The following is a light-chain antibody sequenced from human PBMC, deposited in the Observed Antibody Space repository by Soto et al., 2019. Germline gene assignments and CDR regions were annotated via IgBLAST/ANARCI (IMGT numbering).Light chain of an antibody. CDR1: SSDVGGYNY. CDR2: NFL. J-gene: IGLJ7*01. Sequence: QSALTQPASVSGSPGQSITISCTGTSSDVGGYNYVSWYQQYPGKAPKLIIYNFLRRPSGVSNRFSGSKSGNTASLTISGLQAEDEAAYYCSSYTSRSTTVFGGGTQLTVL. CDR3: SSYTSRSTTV. V-gene: IGLV2-14*01.